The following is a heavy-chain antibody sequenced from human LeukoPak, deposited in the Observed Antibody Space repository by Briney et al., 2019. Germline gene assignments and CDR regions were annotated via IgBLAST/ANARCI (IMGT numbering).Heavy chain of an antibody. J-gene: IGHJ4*02. V-gene: IGHV5-10-1*01. D-gene: IGHD1-1*01. Sequence: GESLKISCKGSGYSFTSYWITWVRQMPGKGRECMGRIDPTDSYTNYSPSFQGHVTISVDKSISTAYLQWSSLKASDTAMYYCARHSTGTGDYWGQGTLVTVSS. CDR2: IDPTDSYT. CDR1: GYSFTSYW. CDR3: ARHSTGTGDY.